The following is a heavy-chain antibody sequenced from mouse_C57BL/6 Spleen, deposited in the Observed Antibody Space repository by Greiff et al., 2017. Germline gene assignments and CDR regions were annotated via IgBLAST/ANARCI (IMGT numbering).Heavy chain of an antibody. CDR3: ARYYDCYSYYYAMDY. CDR1: GYAFSSYW. J-gene: IGHJ4*01. D-gene: IGHD2-3*01. CDR2: IYPGDGDT. Sequence: QVQLKQSGAELVKPGASVKISCKASGYAFSSYWMNWVKQRPGKGLEWIGQIYPGDGDTNYNGKFKGTATLTADKSSSTAYMQLSSLTSEDSAVYFCARYYDCYSYYYAMDYWGQGTSVTVSS. V-gene: IGHV1-80*01.